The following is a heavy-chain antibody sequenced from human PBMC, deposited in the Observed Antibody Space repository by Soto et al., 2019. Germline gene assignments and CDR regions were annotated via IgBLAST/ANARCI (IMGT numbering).Heavy chain of an antibody. CDR3: ARPPGSGYYHHFDY. Sequence: GGSLRLFCAASGFTFSSYWMHWVRQAPGKGLVWVSRINSDGSSTSYADSVKGRFTISRDNAKNTLYLQMNSLRAEDTAVYYCARPPGSGYYHHFDYWGQGTLVTVSS. V-gene: IGHV3-74*01. CDR1: GFTFSSYW. J-gene: IGHJ4*02. D-gene: IGHD3-22*01. CDR2: INSDGSST.